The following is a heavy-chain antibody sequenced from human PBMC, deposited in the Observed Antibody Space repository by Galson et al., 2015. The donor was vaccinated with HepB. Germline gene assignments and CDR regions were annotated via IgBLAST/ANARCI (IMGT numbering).Heavy chain of an antibody. V-gene: IGHV4-59*01. CDR1: GGSISYYY. CDR3: ARDAGDYVPKYHFDF. D-gene: IGHD4-17*01. J-gene: IGHJ4*02. CDR2: IYYSGST. Sequence: SETLSLTCTVSGGSISYYYWSWIRQPPGKGLEWIGYIYYSGSTNYNPSLKSRVTISVDTSKNQFSLNLRSVSAADTAVYYCARDAGDYVPKYHFDFWGQGALVTVSS.